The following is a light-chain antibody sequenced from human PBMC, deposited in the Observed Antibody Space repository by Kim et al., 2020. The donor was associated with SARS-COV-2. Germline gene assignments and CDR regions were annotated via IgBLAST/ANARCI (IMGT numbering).Light chain of an antibody. CDR2: DAS. J-gene: IGKJ2*01. CDR3: QQYSTFSNT. CDR1: QSINHW. V-gene: IGKV1-5*01. Sequence: SSFGDDRVTFPCRARQSINHWFAWYHQKPGKAPKLLIYDASNLQTGVPSRFSGSGSMTEFTLTVSSLQPDDFGTYYCQQYSTFSNTFGPGTKLEI.